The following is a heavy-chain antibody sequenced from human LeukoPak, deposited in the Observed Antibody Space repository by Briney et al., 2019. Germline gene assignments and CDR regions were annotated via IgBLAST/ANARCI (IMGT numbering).Heavy chain of an antibody. Sequence: GGSLRLSCAASGFTFSSFAIHWVRRVPGKGLEWVAAIWYDGSSKHYVDSVKGRFIISRDNSKNTVYLQMNSLRVEDTAVYYGAREGTDYGDYKNWFDPWGQGTLVTVSS. V-gene: IGHV3-33*01. CDR2: IWYDGSSK. J-gene: IGHJ5*02. CDR3: AREGTDYGDYKNWFDP. CDR1: GFTFSSFA. D-gene: IGHD4-17*01.